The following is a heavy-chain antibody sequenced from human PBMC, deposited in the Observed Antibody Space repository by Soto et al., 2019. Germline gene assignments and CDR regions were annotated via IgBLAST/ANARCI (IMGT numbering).Heavy chain of an antibody. CDR3: AKEVVVVVAATTDY. CDR2: ISGSGGST. D-gene: IGHD2-15*01. Sequence: PGGSLRLSCAASGFTSISYAMSWVRQAPGKGLEWVSAISGSGGSTYYADSVKGRFTISRDNSKNTLYLQMNSLRAEDTAVYYCAKEVVVVVAATTDYWGQGTLVTVSS. J-gene: IGHJ4*02. CDR1: GFTSISYA. V-gene: IGHV3-23*01.